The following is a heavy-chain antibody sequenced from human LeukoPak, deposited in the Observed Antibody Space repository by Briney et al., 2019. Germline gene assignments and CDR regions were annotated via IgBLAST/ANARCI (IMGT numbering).Heavy chain of an antibody. J-gene: IGHJ4*02. Sequence: PGRSLRLSCAASGFTFSSYGMHWVRQAPGKGLEWVSYISSSSSTIYYADSVKGRFTISRDNAKNSLYLQMNSLRAEDTAVYYCARIRGYSGYGAFDYWGQGTLVTVSS. CDR2: ISSSSSTI. CDR1: GFTFSSYG. D-gene: IGHD5-12*01. CDR3: ARIRGYSGYGAFDY. V-gene: IGHV3-48*01.